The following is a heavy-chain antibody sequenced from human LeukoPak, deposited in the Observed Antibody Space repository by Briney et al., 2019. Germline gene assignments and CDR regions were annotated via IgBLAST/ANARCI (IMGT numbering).Heavy chain of an antibody. J-gene: IGHJ4*02. CDR3: ARDSKYYYGLGSLDY. CDR2: IIPIFGTA. V-gene: IGHV1-69*13. CDR1: GGTFSSYA. Sequence: ASVKVSCKASGGTFSSYAISWVRQAPGQGLEWMGGIIPIFGTANYAQKFQGRVTITADESTSTAYMELSSLRSEDTAVYYCARDSKYYYGLGSLDYWGQGTLVTVSS. D-gene: IGHD3-10*01.